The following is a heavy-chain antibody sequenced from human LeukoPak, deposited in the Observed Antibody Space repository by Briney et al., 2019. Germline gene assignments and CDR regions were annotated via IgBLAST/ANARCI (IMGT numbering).Heavy chain of an antibody. J-gene: IGHJ4*02. Sequence: GGSLRLSCAASGFMFRSYSMNWVRQAPGKGLEWVSSISSSSSYIFYADSVKGRFTISRDNARKSLSLQMNSLRAEDTAVYYCARVQQLAEYYFDYWGQGTLVTVSS. CDR3: ARVQQLAEYYFDY. V-gene: IGHV3-21*01. D-gene: IGHD6-13*01. CDR2: ISSSSSYI. CDR1: GFMFRSYS.